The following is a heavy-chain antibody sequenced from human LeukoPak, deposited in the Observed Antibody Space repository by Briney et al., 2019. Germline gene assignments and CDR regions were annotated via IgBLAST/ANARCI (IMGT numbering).Heavy chain of an antibody. V-gene: IGHV4-30-4*01. D-gene: IGHD2-15*01. J-gene: IGHJ4*02. Sequence: PSQTLSLTWTVSGGSISSGDYYWSWIRQPPGNGLEWIGYIYYSGSTYYNPSLKSRVTISVDTSKNQFSLKLSSVTAADTAVYYCARAGCSGGSCYPDPYYFDYWGQGTLVTVSS. CDR2: IYYSGST. CDR1: GGSISSGDYY. CDR3: ARAGCSGGSCYPDPYYFDY.